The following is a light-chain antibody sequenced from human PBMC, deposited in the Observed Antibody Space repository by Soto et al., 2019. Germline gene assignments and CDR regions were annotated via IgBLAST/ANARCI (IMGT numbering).Light chain of an antibody. CDR1: QSISRY. CDR3: QQSYGTPIT. Sequence: DIQMTQSPSSLSASVGDRVTITCRASQSISRYLNWYQQKPGKAPNLLIYVASSLQSEVPSRFSGSGSGTDFTLTTTSLQPEDFATYYCQQSYGTPITFGQGTRRRL. CDR2: VAS. V-gene: IGKV1-39*01. J-gene: IGKJ5*01.